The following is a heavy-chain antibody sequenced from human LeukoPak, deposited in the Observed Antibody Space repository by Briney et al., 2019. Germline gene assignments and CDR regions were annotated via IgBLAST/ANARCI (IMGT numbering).Heavy chain of an antibody. CDR1: GGSFSGYY. CDR3: ARGGPVSGGCGYPKYNWFDP. V-gene: IGHV4-34*01. Sequence: KSSETLSLTCAVYGGSFSGYYWSWIRQPPGKGLEWIGEINHSGSTNYNPSLKSRVTISVDTSKNQFSLKLSSVTAADTAVYYCARGGPVSGGCGYPKYNWFDPWGQGTLVTVSS. J-gene: IGHJ5*02. CDR2: INHSGST. D-gene: IGHD3-22*01.